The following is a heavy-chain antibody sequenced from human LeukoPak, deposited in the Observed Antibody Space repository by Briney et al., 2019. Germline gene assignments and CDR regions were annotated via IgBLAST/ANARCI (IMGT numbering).Heavy chain of an antibody. V-gene: IGHV3-23*01. Sequence: GGSLRLSCAASGFSFSSHAMSWVRQAPGKGLEWVSSVSGSGGSTYNAGSVKGRFTISRDNSKNTLYLQMNSLRAEDTAVYYCARGTTKWYYFDYWGQGTLVTVSS. J-gene: IGHJ4*02. CDR1: GFSFSSHA. CDR3: ARGTTKWYYFDY. CDR2: VSGSGGST. D-gene: IGHD2-8*01.